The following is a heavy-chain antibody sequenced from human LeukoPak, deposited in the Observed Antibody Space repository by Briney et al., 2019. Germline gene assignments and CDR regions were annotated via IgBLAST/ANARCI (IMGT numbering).Heavy chain of an antibody. CDR1: GFTFSSHG. V-gene: IGHV3-30*03. D-gene: IGHD3/OR15-3a*01. J-gene: IGHJ6*04. Sequence: GRSLRLSCEASGFTFSSHGMHWVRQAPGKGLEWVAVISYDEINKDYADSVKGRFTISRDNAKNSVYLQMNSLRAEDTAVYYCARVYRNEEDFWTPNNYMDVWGKGTTVTVSS. CDR2: ISYDEINK. CDR3: ARVYRNEEDFWTPNNYMDV.